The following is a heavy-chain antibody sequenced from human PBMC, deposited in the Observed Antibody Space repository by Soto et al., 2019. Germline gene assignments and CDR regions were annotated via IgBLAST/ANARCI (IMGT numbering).Heavy chain of an antibody. CDR2: MNPNSGNT. Sequence: ASVKVSCKASGGTFSNYAFSWVRQAPGQGLEWLGWMNPNSGNTGYAQKFQGRVTMTRNTSISTAYMELSSLRSEDTAVYYCARGRTARNWFDPWGQGTQVTVS. CDR3: ARGRTARNWFDP. CDR1: GGTFSNYA. V-gene: IGHV1-8*02. J-gene: IGHJ5*02.